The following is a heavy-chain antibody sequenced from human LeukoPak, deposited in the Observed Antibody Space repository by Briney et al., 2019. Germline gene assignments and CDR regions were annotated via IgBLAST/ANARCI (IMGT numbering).Heavy chain of an antibody. CDR1: GGSFSGYY. CDR2: INHSGST. V-gene: IGHV4-34*01. Sequence: SETLSLTCAAYGGSFSGYYWSWIRQPPGKGLEWIGEINHSGSTNYNPSLKSRVTISVDTSKNQFSLKLSSVTAADTAVYYCARALAYCSGGSCYSDAFDIWGQGTMVTVSS. J-gene: IGHJ3*02. D-gene: IGHD2-15*01. CDR3: ARALAYCSGGSCYSDAFDI.